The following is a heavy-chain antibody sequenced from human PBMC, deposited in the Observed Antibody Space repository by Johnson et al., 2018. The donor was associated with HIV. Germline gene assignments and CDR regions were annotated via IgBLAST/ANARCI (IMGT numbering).Heavy chain of an antibody. Sequence: QEQLVESGGGVVQPGRSLRLSCAASGFSLSDYDIHWVRQAPGKGLEWVADIWYDGSNKYYADSVKGRFTISRDNSKNTLYLQMNSLRADDAAVSYCARAYSYGAFDIWGQGTRVTVSS. CDR2: IWYDGSNK. V-gene: IGHV3-33*08. CDR1: GFSLSDYD. J-gene: IGHJ3*02. D-gene: IGHD5-18*01. CDR3: ARAYSYGAFDI.